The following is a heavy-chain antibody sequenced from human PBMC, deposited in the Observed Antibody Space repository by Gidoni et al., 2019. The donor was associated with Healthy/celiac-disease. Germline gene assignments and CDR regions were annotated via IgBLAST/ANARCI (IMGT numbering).Heavy chain of an antibody. CDR2: IYHSGST. CDR1: GGSISSGGSS. Sequence: QLQLQESGSGLVKPSQTLSLTCAVSGGSISSGGSSWSWIRQQPGKGLEWIGYIYHSGSTYYNPSLKSRVTISVDRSKNQFSLKLSSVTAADTAVYYCARYGGVLQAFDIWGQGTMVTVSS. V-gene: IGHV4-30-2*01. CDR3: ARYGGVLQAFDI. J-gene: IGHJ3*02. D-gene: IGHD1-26*01.